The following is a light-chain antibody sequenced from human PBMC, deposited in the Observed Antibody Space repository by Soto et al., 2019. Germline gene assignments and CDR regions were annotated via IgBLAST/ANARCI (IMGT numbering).Light chain of an antibody. J-gene: IGLJ3*02. CDR2: EVS. Sequence: QSVLTQSPSASGSPGQSVIISCTGTSSDVGNYKYVSWYQQHPGKAPKLMIYEVSKRPSGVPDRFSGSKSGNTASLTVSGLQAEDEADYYCSSYAGSNNWVFGGGTKVTVL. V-gene: IGLV2-8*01. CDR3: SSYAGSNNWV. CDR1: SSDVGNYKY.